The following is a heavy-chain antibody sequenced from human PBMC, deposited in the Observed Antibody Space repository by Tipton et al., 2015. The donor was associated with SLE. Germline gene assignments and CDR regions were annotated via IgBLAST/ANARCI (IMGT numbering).Heavy chain of an antibody. J-gene: IGHJ4*02. CDR2: IYYSGST. V-gene: IGHV4-59*12. D-gene: IGHD5-12*01. CDR3: ARGGVGGYDYFDH. CDR1: GGSISSYY. Sequence: TLSLTCTVSGGSISSYYWSWIRQPPGKGLEWIGYIYYSGSTNYNPSLKSRVTISVDTSKNHFSLKLSSVTAADTAVYYCARGGVGGYDYFDHWGQGTLVTVSS.